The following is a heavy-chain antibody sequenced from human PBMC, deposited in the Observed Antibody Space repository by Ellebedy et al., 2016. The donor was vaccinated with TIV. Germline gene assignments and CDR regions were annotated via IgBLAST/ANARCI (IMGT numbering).Heavy chain of an antibody. CDR2: IYSGGAT. CDR1: GFTXXSNY. CDR3: ARKYSYGFD. Sequence: GESLKISCAASGFTXXSNYMTWVRQAPGKGLEWVSVIYSGGATSYADSVKGRFTISRDNSKNTLYLQMNSLRVEDTASYYCARKYSYGFDWGQGTLVTVSS. V-gene: IGHV3-66*01. D-gene: IGHD5-18*01. J-gene: IGHJ4*02.